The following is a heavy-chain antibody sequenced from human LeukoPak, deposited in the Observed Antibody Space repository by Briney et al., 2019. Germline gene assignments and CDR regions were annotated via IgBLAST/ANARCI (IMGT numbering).Heavy chain of an antibody. D-gene: IGHD3-22*01. V-gene: IGHV4-59*01. CDR1: GGSISSYY. CDR3: ARGEVAYYYDSSRYRTLRHNWFDP. J-gene: IGHJ5*02. Sequence: SETLSLTCTVSGGSISSYYWSWIRQPPGEGLEWIGYIYYSGSTNYNPSLKSRVTISVDTSKNQFSLKLSSVTAADTAVYYCARGEVAYYYDSSRYRTLRHNWFDPWGQGTLVTVSS. CDR2: IYYSGST.